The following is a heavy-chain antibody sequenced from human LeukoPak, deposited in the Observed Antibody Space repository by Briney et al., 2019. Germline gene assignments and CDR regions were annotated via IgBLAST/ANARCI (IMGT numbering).Heavy chain of an antibody. CDR1: GFTFSRYA. Sequence: GGSLRLSCAASGFTFSRYAMHWVRQAPGKGLEWVAVISYDGSNKYYADSVKGRLTISRDNSKNTLYLQMNSLRAEDTAVYYCARVSAFRDYVWGSYRSYYFDYWGQGTLVTVSS. D-gene: IGHD3-16*02. V-gene: IGHV3-30-3*01. CDR2: ISYDGSNK. J-gene: IGHJ4*02. CDR3: ARVSAFRDYVWGSYRSYYFDY.